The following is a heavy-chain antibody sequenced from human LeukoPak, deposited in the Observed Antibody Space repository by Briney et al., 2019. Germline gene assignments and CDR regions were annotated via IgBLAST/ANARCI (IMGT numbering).Heavy chain of an antibody. J-gene: IGHJ5*02. CDR3: ARGGGYNWFDP. CDR2: INHSGST. V-gene: IGHV4-34*01. Sequence: PSETLSLTCAVYGGSFSGYYWSWIRQPPGKGLEWIGEINHSGSTNYNPSLKSRVTVSVDTSKNQCSLKLTSVTAADTAVYYCARGGGYNWFDPWGQGTLVTVSS. CDR1: GGSFSGYY.